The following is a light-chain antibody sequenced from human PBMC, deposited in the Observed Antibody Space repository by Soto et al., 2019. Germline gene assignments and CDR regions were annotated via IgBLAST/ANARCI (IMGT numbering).Light chain of an antibody. J-gene: IGKJ4*01. Sequence: DIVMTQSPLSLPVTPGEPASISCRSSQRLLDTNGYNYLDWFLQKPGQSPQLLIYLGSNRASGVPDRFSGSGSGTDFTLKISRVEAEDVGVYYCMQALQTPLTFGGGTKVEIE. V-gene: IGKV2-28*01. CDR2: LGS. CDR3: MQALQTPLT. CDR1: QRLLDTNGYNY.